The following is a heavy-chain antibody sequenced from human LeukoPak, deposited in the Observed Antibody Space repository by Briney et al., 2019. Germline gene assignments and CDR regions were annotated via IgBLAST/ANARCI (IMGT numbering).Heavy chain of an antibody. CDR3: ARAPRNSSTMLDF. CDR2: ISAYNGNT. Sequence: WASVKVSCKASGYTFTSYGISWVRQAPGQGLERMGWISAYNGNTNYAQKFQGRVTMTEGTSTDTAYMELSSLRSEDTAVYHCARAPRNSSTMLDFWGQGTLVTISS. V-gene: IGHV1-18*01. CDR1: GYTFTSYG. D-gene: IGHD6-13*01. J-gene: IGHJ4*02.